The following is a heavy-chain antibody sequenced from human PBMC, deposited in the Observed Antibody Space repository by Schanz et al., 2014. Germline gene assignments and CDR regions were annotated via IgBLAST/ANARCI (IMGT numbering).Heavy chain of an antibody. V-gene: IGHV3-48*01. CDR1: GITFSGYS. J-gene: IGHJ4*02. CDR2: ISPTGSST. Sequence: EVQLVESGGGLAQPGGSLRLSCAASGITFSGYSMNWVRQAPGKGLEWVSNISPTGSSTYYADSVKGRFTISRDNAKNSLYLQMNSLRAEDTAVYYCARSRGFDSIFDFWGRGTLVTVSS. D-gene: IGHD5-12*01. CDR3: ARSRGFDSIFDF.